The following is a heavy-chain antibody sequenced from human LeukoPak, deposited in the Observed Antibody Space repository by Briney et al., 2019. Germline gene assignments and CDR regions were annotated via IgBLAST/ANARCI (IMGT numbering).Heavy chain of an antibody. CDR3: AKDAVTMNGLFDWFDH. V-gene: IGHV3-23*01. CDR1: GFTFSTYA. Sequence: GGSLRLSCAASGFTFSTYAMSWVRQTPGKGLEWVSTIGSGTQVYCADSVKGRFTMYRDDSKSTLYLQMNSLRGEDTAVYYCAKDAVTMNGLFDWFDHWGQGTLVIVSS. D-gene: IGHD4-17*01. J-gene: IGHJ5*02. CDR2: IGSGTQV.